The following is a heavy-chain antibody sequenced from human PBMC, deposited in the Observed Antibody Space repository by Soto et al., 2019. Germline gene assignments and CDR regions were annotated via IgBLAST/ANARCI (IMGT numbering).Heavy chain of an antibody. CDR3: ARDRGAREYYDFWSGYYVYYYGMDV. J-gene: IGHJ6*02. Sequence: GGSLRLSCAASGFTFSSYAMHWVRQAPGKGLEWVAVISYDGSNKYYADSVKGRFTISRDNSKNTLYLQMNSLRAEDTAVYYCARDRGAREYYDFWSGYYVYYYGMDVWGQGTTVTVS. CDR2: ISYDGSNK. D-gene: IGHD3-3*01. CDR1: GFTFSSYA. V-gene: IGHV3-30-3*01.